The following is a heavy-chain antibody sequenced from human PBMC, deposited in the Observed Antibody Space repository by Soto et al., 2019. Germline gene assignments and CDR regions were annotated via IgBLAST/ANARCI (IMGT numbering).Heavy chain of an antibody. V-gene: IGHV3-30*18. Sequence: PGGSLRLSCAASGFTFSHYGMHWVRQAPGKGLEWVSLISYDGSKQYSEASVEGRFTVSRDNSNKTLFLQMNSLRPEDTAVYFCAKGGTSWSVYYCGMDVWGQGTTVTVSS. CDR2: ISYDGSKQ. J-gene: IGHJ6*02. CDR3: AKGGTSWSVYYCGMDV. D-gene: IGHD2-2*01. CDR1: GFTFSHYG.